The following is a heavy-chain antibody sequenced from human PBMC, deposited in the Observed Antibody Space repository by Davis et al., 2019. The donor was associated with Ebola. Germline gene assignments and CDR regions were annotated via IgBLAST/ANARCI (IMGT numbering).Heavy chain of an antibody. CDR2: ISAYNGNT. D-gene: IGHD5-24*01. CDR1: GYTFTSYG. V-gene: IGHV1-18*01. J-gene: IGHJ5*02. Sequence: ASVKVSCKASGYTFTSYGISWVRQAPGQGLEWMGWISAYNGNTNYAQKLQGRVTMTTDTSTSTAYIELSSLRSEDTAVYYCARGVRWLQLAWFDPWGQGTLVTVSS. CDR3: ARGVRWLQLAWFDP.